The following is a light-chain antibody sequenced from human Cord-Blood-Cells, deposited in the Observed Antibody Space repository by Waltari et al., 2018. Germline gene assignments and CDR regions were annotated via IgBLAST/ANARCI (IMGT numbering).Light chain of an antibody. J-gene: IGLJ3*02. Sequence: QSALTQHAPVSGSHGQSITISCPVTSRDVGSYNLFSWYQQHPGKAPKLMIYEGSKRPSGVSNRFSGSKSGNTASLTISGLQAEDEADYYCWSYAGSSTFGGFGGGTKLTVL. CDR1: SRDVGSYNL. CDR3: WSYAGSSTFGG. CDR2: EGS. V-gene: IGLV2-23*03.